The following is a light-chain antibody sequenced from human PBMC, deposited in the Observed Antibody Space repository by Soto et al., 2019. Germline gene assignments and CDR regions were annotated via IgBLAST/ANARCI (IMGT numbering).Light chain of an antibody. CDR1: SSDVGGYNY. V-gene: IGLV2-11*01. J-gene: IGLJ1*01. Sequence: QSALTQPRSVSGSPGQSVTISCTGTSSDVGGYNYVSWYQQHPGKAPKFMIYDVSKRPSGVPDRFSGSKSGNTASLTISGLQAEDEADYYCCSYAGSYPYVFRTGNKVPVL. CDR3: CSYAGSYPYV. CDR2: DVS.